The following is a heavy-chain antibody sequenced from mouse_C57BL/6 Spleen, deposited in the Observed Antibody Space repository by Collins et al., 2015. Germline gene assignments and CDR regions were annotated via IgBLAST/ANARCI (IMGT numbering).Heavy chain of an antibody. CDR1: GYAFSNYW. Sequence: QVQLQQSGAELVKPGASVKISCKASGYAFSNYWMNWVKQRPGHGLEWIGEILPGSGSTNYNEKFKGKATFTADTSSNTAYMQLSSLTTEDSAIYYCARSPYGNYGSAMDYWGQGTSVTVSS. J-gene: IGHJ4*01. CDR2: ILPGSGST. V-gene: IGHV1-9*01. D-gene: IGHD2-1*01. CDR3: ARSPYGNYGSAMDY.